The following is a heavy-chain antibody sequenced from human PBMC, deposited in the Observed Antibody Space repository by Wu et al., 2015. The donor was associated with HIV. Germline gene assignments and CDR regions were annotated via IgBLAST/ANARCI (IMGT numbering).Heavy chain of an antibody. D-gene: IGHD2-15*01. Sequence: QVQLVQSGAEVKKPGSSVKVSCKASGYTFTSYGISWVRQAPGQGLEWMGWINPNSGGTNYAQKFQGRVTMTRDTSISTAYMELSRLRSDDTAVYYCARGAVVVVAATDKSLMSFDIVGPRDKWSPSL. CDR3: ARGAVVVVAATDKSLMSFDI. V-gene: IGHV1-2*02. CDR2: INPNSGGT. J-gene: IGHJ3*02. CDR1: GYTFTSYG.